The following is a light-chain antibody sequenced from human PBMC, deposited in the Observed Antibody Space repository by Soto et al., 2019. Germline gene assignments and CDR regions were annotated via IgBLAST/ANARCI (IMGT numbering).Light chain of an antibody. CDR3: QQYNTYPWT. Sequence: DIQMTQSPSTLSAFVGXRVTITCXASHYVSSSLAWYQQKPGKAPKLMIYKTSILESGVPSRFSGSASGTEFTLSISSLQPDDFATYWCQQYNTYPWTFGQGTKVEIK. CDR1: HYVSSS. CDR2: KTS. V-gene: IGKV1-5*03. J-gene: IGKJ1*01.